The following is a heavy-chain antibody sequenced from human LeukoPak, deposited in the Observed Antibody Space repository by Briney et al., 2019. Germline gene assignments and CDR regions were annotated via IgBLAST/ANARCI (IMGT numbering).Heavy chain of an antibody. CDR3: ARQLVGATDY. Sequence: PSETLSLTCTVSGGSISSSSYYWGWNRQPPGKGLEWIGSIYYSGSTYYKPSLKSRVTISVDTSKNQFSLKLSSVTAADTAVYYCARQLVGATDYWGQGTLVTVSS. V-gene: IGHV4-39*01. D-gene: IGHD1-26*01. CDR1: GGSISSSSYY. CDR2: IYYSGST. J-gene: IGHJ4*02.